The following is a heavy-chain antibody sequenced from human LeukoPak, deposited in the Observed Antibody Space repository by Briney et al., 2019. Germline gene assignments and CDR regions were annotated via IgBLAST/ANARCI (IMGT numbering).Heavy chain of an antibody. CDR1: GSTFSSYS. Sequence: GSLRLSCAASGSTFSSYSMNWVRQAPGKGLEWIGSIYHSGSTYYNPSLKSRVTISVDTSKNQFSLKLSSVTAADTAVYYCASEAAAGTTSFDYWGQGTLVTVSS. CDR3: ASEAAAGTTSFDY. J-gene: IGHJ4*02. V-gene: IGHV4-38-2*01. D-gene: IGHD6-13*01. CDR2: IYHSGST.